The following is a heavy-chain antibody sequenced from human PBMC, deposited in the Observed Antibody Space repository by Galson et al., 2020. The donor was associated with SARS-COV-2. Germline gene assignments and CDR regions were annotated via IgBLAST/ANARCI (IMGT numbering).Heavy chain of an antibody. CDR1: GYTFTSYA. CDR2: INAGNGNT. J-gene: IGHJ3*02. Sequence: ASVEVSCKASGYTFTSYAMHWVRQAPGQRLEWMGWINAGNGNTKYSQKFQGRVTITRDTSASTAYMELSSLRSEDTAVYYCARDYDSSGYYGYDAFDIWGQGTMVTVSS. D-gene: IGHD3-22*01. CDR3: ARDYDSSGYYGYDAFDI. V-gene: IGHV1-3*01.